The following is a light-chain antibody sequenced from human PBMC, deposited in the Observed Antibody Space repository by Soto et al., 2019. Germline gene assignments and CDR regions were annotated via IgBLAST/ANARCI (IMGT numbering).Light chain of an antibody. J-gene: IGKJ4*01. V-gene: IGKV3-15*01. Sequence: EVVLTQSPATLSVSPGEGATLSCKASQSVDSRLAWYQQKPGQAPRLLIEGASSRGTDIPARFSGSGSGTEFTLTITSLQSEDFAVYYCQQYHNWPLTFGGGTKVDIK. CDR2: GAS. CDR1: QSVDSR. CDR3: QQYHNWPLT.